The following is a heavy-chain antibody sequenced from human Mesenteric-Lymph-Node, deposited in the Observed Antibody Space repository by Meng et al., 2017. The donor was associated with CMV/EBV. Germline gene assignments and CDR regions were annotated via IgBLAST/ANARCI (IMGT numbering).Heavy chain of an antibody. V-gene: IGHV4-4*02. CDR1: RSNW. D-gene: IGHD2-21*02. J-gene: IGHJ5*02. Sequence: RSNWWSWVRQPPGKGLEWIEEIYHSGSNNYNPSLKSRVTISVDKSKNQFSLKLSSVTAADTAVYYCARDPGEPIVVVTAGRGWFDPWGQGTLVTVSS. CDR3: ARDPGEPIVVVTAGRGWFDP. CDR2: IYHSGSN.